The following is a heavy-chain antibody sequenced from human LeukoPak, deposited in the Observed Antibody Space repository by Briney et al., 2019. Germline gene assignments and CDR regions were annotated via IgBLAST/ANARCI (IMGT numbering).Heavy chain of an antibody. V-gene: IGHV3-30*02. D-gene: IGHD7-27*01. CDR2: IRHEGIDK. CDR1: GFTFSSFG. Sequence: GGSLRLSCAASGFTFSSFGMHWVRQAPGKGLEWVSFIRHEGIDKYYAQSVKGRFTISRDDSRNTQYLQMNSLRSEDTAIYYCATDFNWAWNYWGQGTLVTVSS. CDR3: ATDFNWAWNY. J-gene: IGHJ4*02.